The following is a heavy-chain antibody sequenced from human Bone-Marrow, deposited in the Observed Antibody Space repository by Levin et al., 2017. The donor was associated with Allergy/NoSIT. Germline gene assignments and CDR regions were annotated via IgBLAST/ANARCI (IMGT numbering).Heavy chain of an antibody. J-gene: IGHJ4*02. CDR1: GFTFYMYS. Sequence: GESLKISCAASGFTFYMYSMNWVRQAPGKGLEWISYISSSGSTIYNADSVKGRFTISRDNAKNSLFLQMNSLRAEDTAVYYCARARGQLWSLFDYWGQGALVTVSS. CDR2: ISSSGSTI. CDR3: ARARGQLWSLFDY. V-gene: IGHV3-48*01. D-gene: IGHD5-18*01.